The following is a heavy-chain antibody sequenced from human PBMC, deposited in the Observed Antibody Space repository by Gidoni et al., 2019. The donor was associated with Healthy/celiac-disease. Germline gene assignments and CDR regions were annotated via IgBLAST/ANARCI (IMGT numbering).Heavy chain of an antibody. CDR2: ISGSGGST. CDR3: AKDSSGWPFFDY. V-gene: IGHV3-23*01. Sequence: EVQLLESGGGWVQPGGSLRLACAASGFTFSSYAMSWVRQAPGKGLEWVLAISGSGGSTYYADSVKGRFTISRDNSKNTLYLQMNSLRAEDTAVYYCAKDSSGWPFFDYWGQGTLVTVSS. J-gene: IGHJ4*02. CDR1: GFTFSSYA. D-gene: IGHD6-19*01.